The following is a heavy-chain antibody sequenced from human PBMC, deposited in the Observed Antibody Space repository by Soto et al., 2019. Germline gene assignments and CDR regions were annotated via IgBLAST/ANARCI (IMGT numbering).Heavy chain of an antibody. CDR1: GGSISSSSYY. J-gene: IGHJ4*02. CDR3: ARHRDVAVAGVNFDY. Sequence: PSETLSLTCTVSGGSISSSSYYWGWIRQPPGKGLEWIGSIYYSGSTYYNPSLKSRVTMSVDTSKNQFSLKLSSVTAADTAVYYCARHRDVAVAGVNFDYWGQGTLVTAPQ. D-gene: IGHD6-19*01. CDR2: IYYSGST. V-gene: IGHV4-39*01.